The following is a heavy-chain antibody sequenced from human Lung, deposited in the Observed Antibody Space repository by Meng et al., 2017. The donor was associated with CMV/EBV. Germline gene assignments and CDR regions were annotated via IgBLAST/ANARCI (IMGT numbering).Heavy chain of an antibody. CDR2: ISPYNGDT. CDR3: ARAIVKNGKRQFDY. V-gene: IGHV1-2*04. D-gene: IGHD1-1*01. J-gene: IGHJ4*02. Sequence: QVQLAQSGAEVKEPGASVKLSCTTSGYTFIDYLIHWVRQAPGQGLEWMGWISPYNGDTIYARDFQGWVTMTRETSNRTLYMEVSRLRFDDTAVYYCARAIVKNGKRQFDYWGQGTLVTVSS. CDR1: GYTFIDYL.